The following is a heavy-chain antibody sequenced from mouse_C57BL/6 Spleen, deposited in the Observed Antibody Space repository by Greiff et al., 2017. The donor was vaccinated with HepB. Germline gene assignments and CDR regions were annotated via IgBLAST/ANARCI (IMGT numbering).Heavy chain of an antibody. CDR3: AREGLLGAMDY. D-gene: IGHD1-1*01. J-gene: IGHJ4*01. CDR2: IYPGDGDT. Sequence: VQLQQSGPELVKPGASVKISCKASGYAFSSSWMNWMKQRPGKGLEWIGRIYPGDGDTNYNGKFKGKATLTADKSSSTAYMQLSSLTSEDSEVYYCAREGLLGAMDYWGQGTSVTVAS. CDR1: GYAFSSSW. V-gene: IGHV1-82*01.